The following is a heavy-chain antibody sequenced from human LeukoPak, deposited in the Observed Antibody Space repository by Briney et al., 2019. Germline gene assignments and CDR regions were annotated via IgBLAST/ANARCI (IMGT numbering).Heavy chain of an antibody. J-gene: IGHJ5*02. Sequence: SETLSLTCTVSGGSISSYYWSWIRQPPGKGLEWIGEINHSGSTNYNPSLKSRVTISVDTSKNQFSLKLSSVTAADTAVYYCARGYCTNGVCYTYNWFDPWGQGTLVTVSS. CDR1: GGSISSYY. CDR3: ARGYCTNGVCYTYNWFDP. CDR2: INHSGST. V-gene: IGHV4-34*01. D-gene: IGHD2-8*01.